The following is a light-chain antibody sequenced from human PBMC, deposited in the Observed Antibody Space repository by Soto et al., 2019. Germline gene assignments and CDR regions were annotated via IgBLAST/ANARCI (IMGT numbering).Light chain of an antibody. CDR2: GVT. Sequence: LTQPASVSGSPGQSITMSCTGTSSDVGGYNYVSWYQQHPGKAPKLMIYGVTNRPSGVSNRFSGSKSGNTASLTISGLQVEDEAVYYSISYTSSTTYVFGTGTKVTVL. V-gene: IGLV2-14*01. CDR1: SSDVGGYNY. CDR3: ISYTSSTTYV. J-gene: IGLJ1*01.